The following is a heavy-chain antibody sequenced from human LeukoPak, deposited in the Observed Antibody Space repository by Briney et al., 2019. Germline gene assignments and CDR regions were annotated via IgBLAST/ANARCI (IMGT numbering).Heavy chain of an antibody. V-gene: IGHV4-34*01. CDR2: INHSGST. CDR1: GGSFSGYY. J-gene: IGHJ5*02. D-gene: IGHD2-2*01. CDR3: ASYHYYCSSTSCYGRGFDP. Sequence: SETLSLTCAVYGGSFSGYYWSWIRQPPGKGLEWIGEINHSGSTNYNPSLKSRVTISVDTSKNQFSLKLSSVTAADTAVYYCASYHYYCSSTSCYGRGFDPWGQGTLVTVSS.